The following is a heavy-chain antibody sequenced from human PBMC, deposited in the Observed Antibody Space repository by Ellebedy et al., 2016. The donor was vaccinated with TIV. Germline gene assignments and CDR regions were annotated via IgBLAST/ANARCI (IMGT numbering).Heavy chain of an antibody. CDR1: GFTFSSYA. CDR3: ATERVYCTGTRCLTDAFDY. V-gene: IGHV3-23*01. CDR2: ISGSGGTT. D-gene: IGHD2-2*01. J-gene: IGHJ4*02. Sequence: GESLKISXAASGFTFSSYAMSWVRQAPGKGLEWVSAISGSGGTTYYADSVKGRFTISRDNSKNTLYLQMNSLRAEDTAIYYCATERVYCTGTRCLTDAFDYWGQGTLVTVSS.